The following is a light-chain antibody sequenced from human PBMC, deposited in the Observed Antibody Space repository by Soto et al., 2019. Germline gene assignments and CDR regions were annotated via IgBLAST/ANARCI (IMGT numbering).Light chain of an antibody. CDR2: DVS. J-gene: IGLJ1*01. V-gene: IGLV2-18*01. CDR1: IDDVTAYYR. CDR3: SVYARTSTYF. Sequence: QSALTQPPSVSGSPGQSVTISCSGTIDDVTAYYRVSWYQQTPGTAPKLMIYDVSNPPSGVPDRFSGSRSGNTASLTISGLQAEDEGDYYCSVYARTSTYFFGAGSKVTFL.